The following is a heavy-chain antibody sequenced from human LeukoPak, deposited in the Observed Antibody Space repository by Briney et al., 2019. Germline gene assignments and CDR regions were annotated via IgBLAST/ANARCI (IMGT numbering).Heavy chain of an antibody. CDR2: ISGSGGST. J-gene: IGHJ6*03. V-gene: IGHV3-23*01. CDR1: GFTFSSYA. Sequence: PGGSLRLSCAASGFTFSSYAMSWVRQAPGKGLEWVSAISGSGGSTYYADSVKGRFTISRDNSKNTLYLQMNSLRAEDTAVYSCTKAASFSYYYYMDVWGKGTTVTVSS. CDR3: TKAASFSYYYYMDV.